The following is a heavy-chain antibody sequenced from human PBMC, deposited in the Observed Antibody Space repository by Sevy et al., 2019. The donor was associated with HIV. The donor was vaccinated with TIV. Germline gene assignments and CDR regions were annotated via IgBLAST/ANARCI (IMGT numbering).Heavy chain of an antibody. CDR1: GFTFSNYS. J-gene: IGHJ4*02. CDR3: ARDEYGSLDY. V-gene: IGHV3-7*01. D-gene: IGHD6-13*01. Sequence: GGSLRLSCAASGFTFSNYSMAWVRQAPGKGLEWVANIKQGGDTKHYVDSVKGRFTISRDNAKNLVFLQMNTLTAEDMAVYYCARDEYGSLDYWGQGILVTVSS. CDR2: IKQGGDTK.